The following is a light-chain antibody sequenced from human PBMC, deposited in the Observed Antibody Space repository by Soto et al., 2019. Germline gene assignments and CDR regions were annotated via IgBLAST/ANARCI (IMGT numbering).Light chain of an antibody. CDR2: DAS. CDR1: QGISSH. Sequence: IQLTQSPSSLSASVGDRVTVTCRASQGISSHLAWYQQKSGKAPKLLIFDASTLQSGVPSRFSGSGSVTDFTLTISSLQPEDFATYYCQQLNSYPLTFGQGTRLEIK. CDR3: QQLNSYPLT. V-gene: IGKV1-9*01. J-gene: IGKJ5*01.